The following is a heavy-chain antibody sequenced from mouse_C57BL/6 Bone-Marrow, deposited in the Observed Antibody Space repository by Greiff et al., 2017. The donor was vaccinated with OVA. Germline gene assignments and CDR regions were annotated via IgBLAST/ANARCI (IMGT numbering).Heavy chain of an antibody. Sequence: VQLQQPGAELVKPGASVKLSCKASGYTFTSYWLPWVKQRPGQGLEWIGEIDPSDSYTNYNQKFKGKATLTVDTSSSTAYMQLSSLTSEDSAVYYCARLEDVFYAMDYWGQGTSVTVSS. J-gene: IGHJ4*01. CDR2: IDPSDSYT. V-gene: IGHV1-50*01. CDR3: ARLEDVFYAMDY. CDR1: GYTFTSYW.